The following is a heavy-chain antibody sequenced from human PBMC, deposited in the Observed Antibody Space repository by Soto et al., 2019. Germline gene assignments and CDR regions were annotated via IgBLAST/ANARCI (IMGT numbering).Heavy chain of an antibody. V-gene: IGHV4-30-4*01. CDR2: IYYSGST. J-gene: IGHJ4*02. CDR1: GGYIISGAYY. CDR3: ARETRPDYESYGYADY. D-gene: IGHD5-18*01. Sequence: QVQLQESGPGLVKPSQTLSLTCTVSGGYIISGAYYWRWIRQPPGKVLEGSGYIYYSGSTYYNPSLKSRVTMSVDTHKNQYALRLSSMSAADTAVYYCARETRPDYESYGYADYWGQGTLVTGSS.